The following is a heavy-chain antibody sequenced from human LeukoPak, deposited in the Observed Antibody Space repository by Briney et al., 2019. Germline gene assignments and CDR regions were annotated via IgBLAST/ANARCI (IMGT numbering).Heavy chain of an antibody. V-gene: IGHV4-61*02. J-gene: IGHJ5*02. Sequence: SETLSLTCTVSGGSISSGSNYWNWIRQPAGKGLEWIGRVYTGGSTNYNPSLRGRVNISVDTSKNQISLNLSSVTAADTALYYCARAPPYYYDSRGYDHWGQGTLVTVSS. CDR2: VYTGGST. D-gene: IGHD3-22*01. CDR1: GGSISSGSNY. CDR3: ARAPPYYYDSRGYDH.